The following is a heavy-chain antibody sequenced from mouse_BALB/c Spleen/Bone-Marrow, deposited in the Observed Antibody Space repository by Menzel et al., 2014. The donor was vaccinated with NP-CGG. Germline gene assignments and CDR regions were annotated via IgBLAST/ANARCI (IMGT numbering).Heavy chain of an antibody. Sequence: VKLMESGAELAKPGASVKMSCKASGYTFTSYWMHWVNQRPGQGLEWIGYINPSTGYTEYNQKFKDKATLTADKSSSTAYMQLSSLTSEDSAVYYCASNWDVDWGQGTTLTVSS. J-gene: IGHJ2*01. V-gene: IGHV1-7*01. CDR3: ASNWDVD. CDR2: INPSTGYT. CDR1: GYTFTSYW. D-gene: IGHD4-1*01.